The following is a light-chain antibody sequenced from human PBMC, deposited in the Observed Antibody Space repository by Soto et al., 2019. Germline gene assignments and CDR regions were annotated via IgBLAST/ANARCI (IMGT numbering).Light chain of an antibody. J-gene: IGKJ3*01. V-gene: IGKV1-27*01. Sequence: DIQMTQSPTSLSASVGDRVTITCRASQDIRNFLAWYRQEPGQAPKLLIYAASTLQTGVPSRFSGSGSGTDFPVTINSLQPEDVATYSCQKYSSVPVFGPGTKVEIK. CDR3: QKYSSVPV. CDR1: QDIRNF. CDR2: AAS.